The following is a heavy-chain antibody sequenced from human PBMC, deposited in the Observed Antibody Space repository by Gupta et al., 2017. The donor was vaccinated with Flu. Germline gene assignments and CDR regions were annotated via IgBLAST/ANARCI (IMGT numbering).Heavy chain of an antibody. CDR3: ARSTSNYVFRSDYFDY. CDR1: GFTFSSYG. V-gene: IGHV3-30*04. J-gene: IGHJ4*02. Sequence: QVHLVESGGSVVQPGRSLRLSCAASGFTFSSYGMHWVRQAPGKGLEWVAVMSHDGSVRYYADSVRGRITISRDNSKNTLHLQMNSLRAEDTAMYYCARSTSNYVFRSDYFDYWGQGTLVTVSS. CDR2: MSHDGSVR. D-gene: IGHD3-10*02.